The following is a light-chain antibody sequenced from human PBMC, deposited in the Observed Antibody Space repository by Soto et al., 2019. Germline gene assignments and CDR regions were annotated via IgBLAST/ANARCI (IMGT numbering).Light chain of an antibody. CDR3: QQASSFPHT. Sequence: DIQMTQSPSSVSAPVGDRVTISCRASQDINKWLAWYQQKQGNAPKLLISAASTLQSGVPSRFSGSGSGTEFTLTIQSLQPDDIATYYCQQASSFPHTFGQGTKLEIK. CDR1: QDINKW. J-gene: IGKJ2*01. V-gene: IGKV1-12*01. CDR2: AAS.